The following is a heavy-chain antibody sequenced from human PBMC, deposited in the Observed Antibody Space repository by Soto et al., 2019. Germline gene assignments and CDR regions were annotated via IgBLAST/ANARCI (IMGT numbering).Heavy chain of an antibody. CDR3: ASVDTAKYEYYLDY. CDR1: GVTFSSYA. Sequence: QVQLVQSGADVKKPGSSVKFSCKASGVTFSSYAISWVRQAPGQGLEWMGGIIPSFGTANYAQKFQGRVTITADESTSTGYMELGSLRSEDTAGYYCASVDTAKYEYYLDYWGQGTMVTVSS. J-gene: IGHJ4*02. D-gene: IGHD5-18*01. CDR2: IIPSFGTA. V-gene: IGHV1-69*01.